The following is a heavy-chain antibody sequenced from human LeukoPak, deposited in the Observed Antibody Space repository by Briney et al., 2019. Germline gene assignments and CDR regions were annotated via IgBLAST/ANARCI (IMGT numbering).Heavy chain of an antibody. D-gene: IGHD3-22*01. CDR1: GGSISSGTYY. J-gene: IGHJ4*02. Sequence: SETLSLTCTVSGGSISSGTYYWVWIRQSPGKGLEWIGSIYYSGNTYYNPSLQSRVTISVDTSKNQFSLRLNSVTAADTAVYYCARTFFDSSGSFEYWGQGTLVPVSS. V-gene: IGHV4-39*01. CDR3: ARTFFDSSGSFEY. CDR2: IYYSGNT.